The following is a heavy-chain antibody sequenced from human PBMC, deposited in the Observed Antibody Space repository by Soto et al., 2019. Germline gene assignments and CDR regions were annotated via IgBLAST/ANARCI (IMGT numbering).Heavy chain of an antibody. CDR3: ARSIVVVTSFDY. D-gene: IGHD3-22*01. Sequence: ASVRVSCKASGYTFTSYAMHWVRQAPGQRLEWMGWINAGNGNTKYSQKFQGRVTITRDTSASTAYMELSSLRSEDTAVYYCARSIVVVTSFDYWGQGTLVTVSS. V-gene: IGHV1-3*01. CDR1: GYTFTSYA. CDR2: INAGNGNT. J-gene: IGHJ4*02.